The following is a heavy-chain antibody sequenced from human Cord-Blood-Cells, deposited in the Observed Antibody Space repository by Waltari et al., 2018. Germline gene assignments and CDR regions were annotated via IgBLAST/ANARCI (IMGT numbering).Heavy chain of an antibody. CDR2: IYYSVST. V-gene: IGHV4-39*01. CDR1: GGSISSSSYY. J-gene: IGHJ4*02. CDR3: ASRRRDGYNYYFDY. Sequence: QLQLQESGPGLVKPSETLSLTCTVSGGSISSSSYYWGWIRQPPGKGLEWIGSIYYSVSTYYNPSLKSRVTISVDTSKNQFSLKLSSVTAADTAVYYCASRRRDGYNYYFDYWGQGTLVTVSS. D-gene: IGHD5-12*01.